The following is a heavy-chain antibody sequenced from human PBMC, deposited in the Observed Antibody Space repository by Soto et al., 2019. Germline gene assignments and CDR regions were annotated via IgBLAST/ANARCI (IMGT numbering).Heavy chain of an antibody. Sequence: EVQLLESGGGSVQPGGSLRLSCAASGLTFSSYAMHWVRRPPGKGLEWVSSISGSGGTAYYADSVKGRSSISRDSLVNTLYLQINSLRAEDTAVYYCAKGRGQNLNFDYWGQGTLVTVSP. J-gene: IGHJ4*02. CDR3: AKGRGQNLNFDY. V-gene: IGHV3-23*01. CDR2: ISGSGGTA. CDR1: GLTFSSYA. D-gene: IGHD3-10*01.